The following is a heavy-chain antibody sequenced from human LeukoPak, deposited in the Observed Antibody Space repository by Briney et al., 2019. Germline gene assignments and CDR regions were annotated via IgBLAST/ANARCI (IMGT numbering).Heavy chain of an antibody. CDR3: ARDPVGYGDYVKGKYYYYMDV. CDR1: GGSISSYY. D-gene: IGHD4-17*01. J-gene: IGHJ6*03. Sequence: PSETLSLTCTVSGGSISSYYWSWIRQPPGKGLEWIGYIYYSGSTNYNPSLKSRVTISVDTSKNQFSLKLSSVTAADTAVYYCARDPVGYGDYVKGKYYYYMDVWGKGTTVTVSS. CDR2: IYYSGST. V-gene: IGHV4-59*01.